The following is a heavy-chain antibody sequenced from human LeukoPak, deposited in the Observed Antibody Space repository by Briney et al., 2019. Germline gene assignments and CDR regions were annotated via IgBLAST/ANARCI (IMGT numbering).Heavy chain of an antibody. CDR1: GDSISSYY. J-gene: IGHJ5*02. Sequence: SETLSLTCTVSGDSISSYYWSWIRQPPGKRLEWIGCISDSGSTNYNPSLKSRVTISVDTSRSQFSLKLSSVTAADTAVYYCARGRLLEWFDSWGQGTLVSVSS. D-gene: IGHD3-3*01. CDR3: ARGRLLEWFDS. CDR2: ISDSGST. V-gene: IGHV4-59*01.